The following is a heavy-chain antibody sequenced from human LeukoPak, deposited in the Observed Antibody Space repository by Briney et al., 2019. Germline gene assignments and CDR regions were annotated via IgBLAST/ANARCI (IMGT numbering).Heavy chain of an antibody. Sequence: GGSLRLSCAASGFSFSDYYISWIRQAPGRGLEWISYIRSSGVSIHYADSVKGRFTVSRDNTEKLVYLQMNSLRVEDTAVYYCARDHDYGDYDSWGQGTLVTVSS. V-gene: IGHV3-11*04. CDR2: IRSSGVSI. D-gene: IGHD4-17*01. CDR3: ARDHDYGDYDS. J-gene: IGHJ5*01. CDR1: GFSFSDYY.